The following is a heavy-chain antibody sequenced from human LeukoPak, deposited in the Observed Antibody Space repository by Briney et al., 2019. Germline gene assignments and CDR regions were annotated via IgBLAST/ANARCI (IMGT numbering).Heavy chain of an antibody. J-gene: IGHJ6*02. CDR2: ISGSGGST. CDR1: GFTFSSYA. V-gene: IGHV3-23*01. CDR3: ARDPTTTDYYYYGMDV. Sequence: GGSLRLSCAASGFTFSSYAMSWVRQAPGKGLEWVSAISGSGGSTYYADSVKGRFTISRDNSKNTLYLQMNSLRAEDTAVYYCARDPTTTDYYYYGMDVWGQGTTVTVSS. D-gene: IGHD4-17*01.